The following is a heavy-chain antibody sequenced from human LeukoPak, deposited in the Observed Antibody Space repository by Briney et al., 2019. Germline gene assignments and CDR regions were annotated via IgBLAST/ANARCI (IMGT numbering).Heavy chain of an antibody. V-gene: IGHV4-59*08. D-gene: IGHD1-7*01. CDR2: IYYSGST. CDR3: AGHTSRTAGGTVGRWFDP. CDR1: GGSISSYY. J-gene: IGHJ5*02. Sequence: PSETLSLTCTVSGGSISSYYWSWIRQPPGKGLEWIGYIYYSGSTNYNPSLKSRVTISVDTSKNQFSLKLSSVTAADTAVYYCAGHTSRTAGGTVGRWFDPWGQGTLVTVSS.